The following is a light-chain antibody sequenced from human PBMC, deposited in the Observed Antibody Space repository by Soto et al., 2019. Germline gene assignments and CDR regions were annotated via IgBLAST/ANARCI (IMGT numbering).Light chain of an antibody. V-gene: IGKV3-11*01. CDR3: QQRSDWPIT. Sequence: EIVLTQSPAALSLYPGERATLSCRASQRVDSHLVWYQQKPGQAPRLLIFAASNRATGIPVRFSGSGSGTDFTLAINRLEPDDFAVYYCQQRSDWPITFGQGTRLEIK. CDR2: AAS. CDR1: QRVDSH. J-gene: IGKJ5*01.